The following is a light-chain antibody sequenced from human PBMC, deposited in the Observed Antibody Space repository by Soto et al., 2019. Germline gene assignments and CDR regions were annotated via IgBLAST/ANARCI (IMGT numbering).Light chain of an antibody. Sequence: QSVLTQPPSASGSPGQSVTISCTGTSSDVGGYNYVSWYQQYPGKAPKLMIYEVSKRPSGVPDRFSGSKSGNTASLTVSGLQAEEEADYYCSSYAGSNNVIFGGGTKLTVL. J-gene: IGLJ2*01. CDR3: SSYAGSNNVI. V-gene: IGLV2-8*01. CDR1: SSDVGGYNY. CDR2: EVS.